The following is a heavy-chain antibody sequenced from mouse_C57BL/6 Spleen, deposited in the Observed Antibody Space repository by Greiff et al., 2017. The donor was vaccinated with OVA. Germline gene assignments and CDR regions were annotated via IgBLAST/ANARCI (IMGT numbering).Heavy chain of an antibody. CDR3: ARGDYSNDAMDY. V-gene: IGHV1-18*01. Sequence: VQLKQSGPELVKPGASVKIPCKASGYTFTDYNMDWVKQSHGKSLEWIGDINPNNGGTIYNQKFKGKATLTVDKSSSTAYMELRSLTSEDTAVYYCARGDYSNDAMDYWGQGTSVTVSS. CDR2: INPNNGGT. CDR1: GYTFTDYN. D-gene: IGHD1-1*01. J-gene: IGHJ4*01.